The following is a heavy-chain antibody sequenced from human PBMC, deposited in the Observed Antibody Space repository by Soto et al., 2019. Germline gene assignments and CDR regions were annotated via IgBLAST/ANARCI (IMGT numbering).Heavy chain of an antibody. CDR1: IFTFNNDA. D-gene: IGHD3-16*01. CDR2: INGIDAAT. CDR3: GKAPVPIIYGSPRGGYDP. Sequence: GASLRLSCVASIFTFNNDAMNWVRQAAGKGLGWVSRINGIDAATYYADSVKGRFTISRDNSRNTLYVQMTSLRAEDTAVYYCGKAPVPIIYGSPRGGYDPGAKGTRVPVS. V-gene: IGHV3-23*01. J-gene: IGHJ5*02.